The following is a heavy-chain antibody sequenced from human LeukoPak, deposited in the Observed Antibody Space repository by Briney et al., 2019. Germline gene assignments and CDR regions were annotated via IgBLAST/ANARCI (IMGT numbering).Heavy chain of an antibody. V-gene: IGHV3-23*01. CDR3: AKEISSSSYYYYYYMDV. D-gene: IGHD6-6*01. J-gene: IGHJ6*03. CDR1: GFTFKSYA. Sequence: AGGSLRLSCAASGFTFKSYAMNWVRQAPGKGLEWVSSIGGSGGRTYYADSVTGRFSISRDNSKNMVYLQMNSLRAADTAVYYCAKEISSSSYYYYYYMDVWGKGTTVTVSS. CDR2: IGGSGGRT.